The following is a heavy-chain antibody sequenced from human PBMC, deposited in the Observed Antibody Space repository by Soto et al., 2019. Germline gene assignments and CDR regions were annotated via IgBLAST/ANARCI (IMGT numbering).Heavy chain of an antibody. CDR2: IKKDGSDK. Sequence: GGSLRLSCAASGFTFSDYWMTWIRQAPGKGLEWVANIKKDGSDKYYVDSVKGRFTISRDNANNSLYLQMTSLRAEDTAIYYCVRDPSYGDYGDLLFDYWCQGTLVTVSS. D-gene: IGHD4-17*01. J-gene: IGHJ4*02. CDR3: VRDPSYGDYGDLLFDY. CDR1: GFTFSDYW. V-gene: IGHV3-7*03.